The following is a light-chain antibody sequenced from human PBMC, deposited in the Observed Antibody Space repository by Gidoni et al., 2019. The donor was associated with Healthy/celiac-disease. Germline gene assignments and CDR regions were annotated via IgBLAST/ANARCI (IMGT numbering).Light chain of an antibody. CDR2: DAY. Sequence: DIQMTQYPSTLSASVGDRVTLNCRASQSISSWLAWYQQKPGKAPKLLIYDAYSLESGVPSRFSGSGSGTEFTLTISSLQPDDCAIYDGQQYNSYSPWTFGQGTKVEIK. CDR1: QSISSW. V-gene: IGKV1-5*01. J-gene: IGKJ1*01. CDR3: QQYNSYSPWT.